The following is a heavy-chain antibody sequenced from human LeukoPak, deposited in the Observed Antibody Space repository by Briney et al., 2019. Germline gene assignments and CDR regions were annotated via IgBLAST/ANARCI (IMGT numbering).Heavy chain of an antibody. CDR1: GFTFSSYS. J-gene: IGHJ4*02. D-gene: IGHD5-18*01. V-gene: IGHV3-21*04. CDR3: AKEIRGYSYALDY. Sequence: GGSLRLSCAASGFTFSSYSMNWVRQAPGKGLEWVSSISSSSSSYIYYADSVKGRFTISRDNSKNTLYLQMNSLRAEDTAVYYCAKEIRGYSYALDYWGQGTLVTVTS. CDR2: ISSSSSSYI.